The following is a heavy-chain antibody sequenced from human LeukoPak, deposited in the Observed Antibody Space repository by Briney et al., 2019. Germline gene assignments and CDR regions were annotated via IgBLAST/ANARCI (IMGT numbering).Heavy chain of an antibody. V-gene: IGHV3-21*01. J-gene: IGHJ4*02. D-gene: IGHD2-21*01. CDR1: GFTFRTYS. Sequence: GGSLRLSCAASGFTFRTYSMNWVRQAPGKGLEWVSTISSTSIYIYYADSVKGRFTISRDNAGNSLYLQMNSLTVEDTAVYYCAKVIGRYCGGDCYYSESFDYWGQGTLVTVSS. CDR3: AKVIGRYCGGDCYYSESFDY. CDR2: ISSTSIYI.